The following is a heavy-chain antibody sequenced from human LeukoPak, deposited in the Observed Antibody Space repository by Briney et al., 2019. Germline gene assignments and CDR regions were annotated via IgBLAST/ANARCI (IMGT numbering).Heavy chain of an antibody. Sequence: PGGSLRLSCAASGFTFSSYAMSWVRQAPGKGLEWVSAISGSGDSTYYADSVKGRFTISRDNSKNTLYLQMNSLRAEDTAVYYCAKDDEVRGVIIKHFDYWGQGTLVTVSS. CDR2: ISGSGDST. CDR1: GFTFSSYA. CDR3: AKDDEVRGVIIKHFDY. D-gene: IGHD3-10*01. V-gene: IGHV3-23*01. J-gene: IGHJ4*02.